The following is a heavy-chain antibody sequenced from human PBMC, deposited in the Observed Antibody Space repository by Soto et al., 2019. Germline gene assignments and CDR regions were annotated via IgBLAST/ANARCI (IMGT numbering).Heavy chain of an antibody. CDR1: GFTFSSYA. D-gene: IGHD5-18*01. CDR2: ISYDGSNK. Sequence: QVQLVEAGGGVVQPGRSLRLSCAASGFTFSSYAMHWVRQAPGKGLEWVAVISYDGSNKYYADSVKGRFTISRDNSKNTLYLQMNSLRAEDTAVYYCERDRGRGIQTIHWFDPWGQGTLVTVSS. J-gene: IGHJ5*02. CDR3: ERDRGRGIQTIHWFDP. V-gene: IGHV3-30-3*01.